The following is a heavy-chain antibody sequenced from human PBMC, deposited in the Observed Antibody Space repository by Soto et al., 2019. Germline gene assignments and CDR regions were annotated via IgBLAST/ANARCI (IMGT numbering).Heavy chain of an antibody. V-gene: IGHV4-30-2*01. CDR2: IYHSGST. J-gene: IGHJ4*02. Sequence: SETLSLTCAVSGGSISSGGYSWSWIRQPPGKGLEWIGYIYHSGSTYYNPSLKSRVTISVDRSKNQFSLKLSSVTAADTAVYYCARDGGSGSSALDYWGQGTLVTVSS. D-gene: IGHD3-10*01. CDR3: ARDGGSGSSALDY. CDR1: GGSISSGGYS.